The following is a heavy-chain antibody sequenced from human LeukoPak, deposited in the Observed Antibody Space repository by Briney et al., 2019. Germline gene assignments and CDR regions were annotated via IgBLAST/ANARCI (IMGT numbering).Heavy chain of an antibody. CDR3: ARIWFGEVSNFDY. J-gene: IGHJ4*01. CDR2: ISSSSSYT. D-gene: IGHD3-10*01. V-gene: IGHV3-11*06. Sequence: GGSLRLSCAASGFTFSDYYMSWIRQAPGKGLEWVSYISSSSSYTNYADSVKGRFTISRDNAKNSLYLQMNSLRAEDTAVYYCARIWFGEVSNFDYRGQGTLVTGSS. CDR1: GFTFSDYY.